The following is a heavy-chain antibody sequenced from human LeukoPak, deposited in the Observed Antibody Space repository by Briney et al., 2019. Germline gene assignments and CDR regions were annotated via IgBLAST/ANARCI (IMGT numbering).Heavy chain of an antibody. CDR1: GFTFSSYA. CDR3: AKDRLAVAGTGNYYYYMDV. J-gene: IGHJ6*03. D-gene: IGHD1-1*01. CDR2: ISGSGGST. V-gene: IGHV3-23*01. Sequence: GGSLRLSCAASGFTFSSYAMSWVRQAPGKGLEWVSGISGSGGSTYYADSVKGRFTISRDNSKNTLYLQMNSLRAEDTAVYYCAKDRLAVAGTGNYYYYMDVWGKGTTVTVSS.